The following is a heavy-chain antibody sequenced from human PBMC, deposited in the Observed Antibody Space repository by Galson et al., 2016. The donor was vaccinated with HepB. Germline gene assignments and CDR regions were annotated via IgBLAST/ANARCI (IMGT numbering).Heavy chain of an antibody. V-gene: IGHV3-43*01. Sequence: SLRLSCAASGFTFDAYTMHWVRQAPGKGLEWISFINWDGGHTSYADSVKGRFAISRDNSKKSLYLHMNSLRSDDTAFYYCAKDLPHYLGLDYWGLGTLVTVSS. CDR3: AKDLPHYLGLDY. CDR2: INWDGGHT. J-gene: IGHJ4*02. D-gene: IGHD3-16*01. CDR1: GFTFDAYT.